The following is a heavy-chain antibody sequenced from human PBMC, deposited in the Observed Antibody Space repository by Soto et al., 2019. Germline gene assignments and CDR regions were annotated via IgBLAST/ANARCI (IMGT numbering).Heavy chain of an antibody. CDR3: ASLFPSYYDSTRYFDL. V-gene: IGHV1-69*02. CDR2: IIPILGIA. Sequence: QVQLVQSGAEVKKPGSSVKVSCKASGGTFSSYTISWVRQAPGQGLEWMGRIIPILGIANYAQKFQGRVTLTADKSTSTAYMELTSLRSEDTAVYYCASLFPSYYDSTRYFDLWGRGTLVTVSS. D-gene: IGHD3-22*01. J-gene: IGHJ2*01. CDR1: GGTFSSYT.